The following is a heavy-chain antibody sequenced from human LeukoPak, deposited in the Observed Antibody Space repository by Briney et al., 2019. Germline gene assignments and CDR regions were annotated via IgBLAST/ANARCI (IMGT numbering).Heavy chain of an antibody. Sequence: PGGSLRLSCAASGFTFSSYAISWVRQAPGKGLEWVSAISGSGGSTYCADSVKGRFTISRDNSKNTLYLQMNSLRAEDTAVYYCAKPDLLGYSSSWYYFDYWGQGTLVTVSS. J-gene: IGHJ4*02. V-gene: IGHV3-23*01. CDR1: GFTFSSYA. CDR3: AKPDLLGYSSSWYYFDY. D-gene: IGHD6-13*01. CDR2: ISGSGGST.